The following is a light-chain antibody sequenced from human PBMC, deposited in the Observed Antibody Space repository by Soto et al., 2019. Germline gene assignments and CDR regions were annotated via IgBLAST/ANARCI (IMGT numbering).Light chain of an antibody. J-gene: IGKJ1*01. CDR1: QSISSY. Sequence: DIQMTQSPSSLSASVGDRVTITCRASQSISSYLNWYRQKPGKAPKLLIYAASSLQSGVPSRFGGSGSGTDFTLTISSLQPEDFATYYCQQSYSTPPTLGQGTKVDIK. CDR2: AAS. CDR3: QQSYSTPPT. V-gene: IGKV1-39*01.